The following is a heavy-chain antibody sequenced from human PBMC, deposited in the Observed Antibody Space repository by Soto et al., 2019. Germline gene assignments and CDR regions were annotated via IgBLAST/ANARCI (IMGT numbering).Heavy chain of an antibody. Sequence: QVQLVQSGAEVKKPGASVKVSCKASGYTFTSYGISWVRQAPGQGLEWMGWINAYNGNTNFAPKLQGRVTMTTDTSTTTAYMELRSLRSDDTAVYYCATDPVAGTYFYYWCQGTLVTVSS. CDR1: GYTFTSYG. J-gene: IGHJ4*02. CDR3: ATDPVAGTYFYY. D-gene: IGHD6-19*01. V-gene: IGHV1-18*01. CDR2: INAYNGNT.